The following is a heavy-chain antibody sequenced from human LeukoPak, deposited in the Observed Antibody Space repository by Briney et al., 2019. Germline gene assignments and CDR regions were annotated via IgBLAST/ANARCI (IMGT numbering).Heavy chain of an antibody. CDR2: ISASSSTI. J-gene: IGHJ4*02. V-gene: IGHV3-48*02. CDR3: ARDYNWAIDY. CDR1: GFTFSSFS. Sequence: PGGSLRLSCAAPGFTFSSFSMNWVRQAPGKGLEWLSYISASSSTIYYADSVKGRFTNSRDNAKNSLYLQMNSLRDEDTAVYYCARDYNWAIDYWGQGTLVTVSS. D-gene: IGHD1-20*01.